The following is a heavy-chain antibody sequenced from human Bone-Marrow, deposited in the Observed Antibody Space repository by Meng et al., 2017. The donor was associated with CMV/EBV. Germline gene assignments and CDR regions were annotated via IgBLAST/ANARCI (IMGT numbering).Heavy chain of an antibody. J-gene: IGHJ6*02. Sequence: GESLKISCAASGFTFSSYAMHWVRQAPGKGLEWVAVISYDGSNKYYADSVKGRFTISRDNSKNTLYLEMNSLRAEDTAVYYCARIAVAGTGMDVWGQGTTVTVSS. CDR2: ISYDGSNK. D-gene: IGHD6-19*01. CDR1: GFTFSSYA. CDR3: ARIAVAGTGMDV. V-gene: IGHV3-30-3*01.